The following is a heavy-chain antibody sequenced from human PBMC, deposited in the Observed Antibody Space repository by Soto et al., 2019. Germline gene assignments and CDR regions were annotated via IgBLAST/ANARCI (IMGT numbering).Heavy chain of an antibody. CDR3: AKKTGQWLVPKLDY. Sequence: GGSLRLSCAASGFTFSSYAMSWVRQAPGKGLEWVSGISISGGTYYADSVKGRFTISRDNSKNTLYLQMNSLRAEDTALYYCAKKTGQWLVPKLDYWGQGTLVTVSS. J-gene: IGHJ4*02. D-gene: IGHD6-19*01. CDR2: ISISGGT. CDR1: GFTFSSYA. V-gene: IGHV3-23*01.